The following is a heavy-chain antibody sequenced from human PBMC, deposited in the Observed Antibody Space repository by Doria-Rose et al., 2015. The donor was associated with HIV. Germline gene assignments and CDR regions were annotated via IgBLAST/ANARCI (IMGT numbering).Heavy chain of an antibody. D-gene: IGHD7-27*01. CDR3: ANSDLTGDCGFHI. Sequence: QVQLQQWGAGLLKPSETLSLTCAVYGGSFSGYYWSWIRQPPGKGLEWIGEITHSGTTTDDPPLKGLLTKPGDTSNSQFSRKLTSVTAADTAVYYCANSDLTGDCGFHIWGQGTTVTVSS. V-gene: IGHV4-34*01. J-gene: IGHJ3*02. CDR1: GGSFSGYY. CDR2: ITHSGTT.